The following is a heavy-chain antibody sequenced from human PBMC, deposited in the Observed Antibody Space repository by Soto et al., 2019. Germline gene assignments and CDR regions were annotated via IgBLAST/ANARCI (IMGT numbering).Heavy chain of an antibody. CDR2: IYPGDSDT. CDR3: ARLSVGVPAAMRAPDAFDI. Sequence: LGESLKISCKGSGYSFTSYWIGWVRQMPGKGLEWMGIIYPGDSDTRYSPSFQGQVTISADKSISTAYLQWSSLKASDTAMYYCARLSVGVPAAMRAPDAFDIWGQGTMVTVSS. CDR1: GYSFTSYW. J-gene: IGHJ3*02. D-gene: IGHD2-2*01. V-gene: IGHV5-51*01.